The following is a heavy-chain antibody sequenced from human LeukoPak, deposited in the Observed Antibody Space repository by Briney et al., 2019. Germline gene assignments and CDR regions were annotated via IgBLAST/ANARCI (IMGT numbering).Heavy chain of an antibody. CDR3: AKALRSGYYRWDFDY. J-gene: IGHJ4*02. D-gene: IGHD3-3*01. CDR1: GFTFSSYA. Sequence: QPGGSLRLSCAASGFTFSSYAMSWVRQAPGKGLEWVSAIGGSGGSTYYADSVKGRFTISRDNSKNTLYLQMNSLRAEDTAVYYCAKALRSGYYRWDFDYWGQGTLVTVSS. CDR2: IGGSGGST. V-gene: IGHV3-23*01.